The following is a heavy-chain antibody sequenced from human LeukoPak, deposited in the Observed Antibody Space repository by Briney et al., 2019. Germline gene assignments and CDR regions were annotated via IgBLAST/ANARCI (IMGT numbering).Heavy chain of an antibody. J-gene: IGHJ4*02. CDR2: IWYEGSNK. Sequence: PGGSLRLSCAASGFSFSNHGIHWVRQAPGKGLEWVSLIWYEGSNKYYADSVKGRFTISRDDSKNTVYLQMNSLRAEDTAVYYCARVSIGWYSFDYWGQGTLVTVSS. D-gene: IGHD6-19*01. V-gene: IGHV3-33*01. CDR1: GFSFSNHG. CDR3: ARVSIGWYSFDY.